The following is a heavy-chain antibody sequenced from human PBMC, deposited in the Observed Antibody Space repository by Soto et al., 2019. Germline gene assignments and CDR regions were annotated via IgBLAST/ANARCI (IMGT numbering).Heavy chain of an antibody. CDR1: GFSLTTSGVG. V-gene: IGHV2-5*02. CDR2: IYWDDDK. J-gene: IGHJ4*02. CDR3: AHRVLRTVFGLVTTTAIFFDF. D-gene: IGHD3-3*01. Sequence: QITLNESGPTVVRPTETLTLTCRFSGFSLTTSGVGVGWIRQSPGKAPEWLAPIYWDDDKRYSASLKSRLTITQDTSKIQVVLTVSDVDPTDTATYYCAHRVLRTVFGLVTTTAIFFDFWGQGTPVAVSS.